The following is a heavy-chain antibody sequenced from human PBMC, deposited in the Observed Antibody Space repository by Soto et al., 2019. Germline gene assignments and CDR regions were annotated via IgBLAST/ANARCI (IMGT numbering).Heavy chain of an antibody. V-gene: IGHV4-30-4*01. CDR2: IYYSGST. CDR3: ARAQQDIVLVPAAMAPDY. CDR1: GGSISSGDYY. D-gene: IGHD2-2*01. J-gene: IGHJ4*02. Sequence: QVQLQESGPGLVKPSQTLSLTCTVSGGSISSGDYYWSWIRQPPGKGLEGIGYIYYSGSTYYNPSLKRQVTISVDTSKNQFSLKLSSVTAADTAVYYCARAQQDIVLVPAAMAPDYWGQGTLVTVSS.